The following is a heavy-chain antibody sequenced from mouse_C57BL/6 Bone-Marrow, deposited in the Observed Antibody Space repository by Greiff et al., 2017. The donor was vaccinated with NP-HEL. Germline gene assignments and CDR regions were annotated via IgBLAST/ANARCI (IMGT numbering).Heavy chain of an antibody. J-gene: IGHJ1*03. CDR2: ISNGGGST. CDR3: ASHCYGSSLYWYFDV. Sequence: EVKLVESGGGLVQPGGSLKLSCAASGFTFSDYYMYWVRQTPEKRLEWVAYISNGGGSTYYPDTVKGRFTISRDNAKNTLSLQMSRLRSKDTAMYYCASHCYGSSLYWYFDVWGTGTTVTVSS. V-gene: IGHV5-12*01. D-gene: IGHD1-1*01. CDR1: GFTFSDYY.